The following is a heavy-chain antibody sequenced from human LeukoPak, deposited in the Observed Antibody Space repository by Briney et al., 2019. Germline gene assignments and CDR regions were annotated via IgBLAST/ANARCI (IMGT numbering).Heavy chain of an antibody. J-gene: IGHJ4*02. CDR3: ARGGGYCSGGSCYRVH. D-gene: IGHD2-15*01. CDR1: GFTFDDYA. CDR2: ISWNSGSI. V-gene: IGHV3-9*01. Sequence: PGGSLRLSCAASGFTFDDYAMHWVRQAPGKGLEWVSGISWNSGSIAYVDSVKGRFTISRDNAKNSLYLQMNSLRAEDTAVYYCARGGGYCSGGSCYRVHWGQGTLVTVSS.